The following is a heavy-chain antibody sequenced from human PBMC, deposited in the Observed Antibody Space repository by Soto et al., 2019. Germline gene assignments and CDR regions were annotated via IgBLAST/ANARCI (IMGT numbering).Heavy chain of an antibody. D-gene: IGHD6-19*01. J-gene: IGHJ4*02. Sequence: EVQLVESGGGLVKPGGSLRLSCAASGFTFSSYSMKWVRQAPGKGLEWVSLISSSSSYIYYADSVKGRFTISRDNAENSLYLQMNSLRAEDTAVYYCARVGYSSGWLPDYWGQGTLVTVSS. CDR3: ARVGYSSGWLPDY. V-gene: IGHV3-21*01. CDR2: ISSSSSYI. CDR1: GFTFSSYS.